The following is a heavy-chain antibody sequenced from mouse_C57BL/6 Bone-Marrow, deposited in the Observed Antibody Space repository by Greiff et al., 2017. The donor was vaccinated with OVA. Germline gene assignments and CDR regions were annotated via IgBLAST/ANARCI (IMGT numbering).Heavy chain of an antibody. CDR1: GFTFSDYG. V-gene: IGHV5-17*01. CDR3: ARQDYGSSYVLDY. D-gene: IGHD1-1*01. Sequence: DVKLVESGGGLVKPGGSLKLSCAASGFTFSDYGMHWVRQAPEKGLEWVAYISSGSSTIYYADTVKGRFTISRDNAKNTLFLQMTSLRSEDTAMYYCARQDYGSSYVLDYWGQGTTLTVSS. CDR2: ISSGSSTI. J-gene: IGHJ2*01.